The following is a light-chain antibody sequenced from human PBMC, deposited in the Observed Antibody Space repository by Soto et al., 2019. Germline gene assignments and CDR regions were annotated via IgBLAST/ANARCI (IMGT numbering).Light chain of an antibody. CDR3: QQYTNWPPIT. CDR2: GAS. J-gene: IGKJ5*01. Sequence: EIVMTQSPATLSLSPGERATLSCRASQSVRSNLAWYQQKPAQAPRLLLYGASTRATGIPARFSGSGCGTEFFLPISSLQSDDFFVYYCQQYTNWPPITFGQGTRLEIK. V-gene: IGKV3-15*01. CDR1: QSVRSN.